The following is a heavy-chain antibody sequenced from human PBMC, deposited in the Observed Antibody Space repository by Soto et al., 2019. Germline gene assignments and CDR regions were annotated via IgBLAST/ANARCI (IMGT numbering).Heavy chain of an antibody. J-gene: IGHJ4*02. CDR1: GGTFSSYT. D-gene: IGHD5-12*01. CDR2: IIPILGIA. CDR3: ARDFSEDIVAGYYFDY. Sequence: GASVKVSCKASGGTFSSYTISWVRQAPGQRLEWMGRIIPILGIANYAQKLQGRVTITADKSTSTAYMELSSLRSEDTAVYYCARDFSEDIVAGYYFDYWGQGTLVTVSS. V-gene: IGHV1-69*04.